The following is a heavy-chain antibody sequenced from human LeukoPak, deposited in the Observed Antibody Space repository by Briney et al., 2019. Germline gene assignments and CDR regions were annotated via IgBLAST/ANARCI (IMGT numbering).Heavy chain of an antibody. CDR3: ARLQFRSGNYHEVDH. D-gene: IGHD3-22*01. CDR2: IFYSGST. Sequence: PSETLSLTCSVSGGSINSYYWSWIRQPPGKGLEWIGYIFYSGSTNYNPSLKSRVTISVDTSKNQFSLKLSSVTAADTAVYYCARLQFRSGNYHEVDHWGQGTLVTVSS. CDR1: GGSINSYY. V-gene: IGHV4-59*08. J-gene: IGHJ4*02.